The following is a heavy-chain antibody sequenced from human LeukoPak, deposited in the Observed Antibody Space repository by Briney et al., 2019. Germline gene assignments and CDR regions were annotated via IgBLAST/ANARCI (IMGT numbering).Heavy chain of an antibody. CDR3: ARGLEGGFDY. D-gene: IGHD3-16*01. CDR2: IGSAGDA. V-gene: IGHV3-13*01. J-gene: IGHJ4*02. Sequence: GGSLRLSCAASGFIFSTYDMHWVRQATGKGLEWVSAIGSAGDAYYPGSVKGRFTISRENARNSLFLQMNSLRAGDTAVYYCARGLEGGFDYWGQGTLVTVSS. CDR1: GFIFSTYD.